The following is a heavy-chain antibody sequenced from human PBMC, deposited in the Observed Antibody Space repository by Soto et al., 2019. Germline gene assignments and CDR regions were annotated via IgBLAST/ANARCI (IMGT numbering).Heavy chain of an antibody. V-gene: IGHV4-61*08. CDR3: ARDLTGYCSSTSCYLYYYYGMDV. CDR2: IYYSGST. J-gene: IGHJ6*02. CDR1: GGSVSSRGYY. D-gene: IGHD2-2*01. Sequence: SETLSLTSPVSGGSVSSRGYYWSWIRQPPGKGLEWIGYIYYSGSTNYNPSLKSRVTISVDTSKNQFSLKLSSVTAADTAVYYCARDLTGYCSSTSCYLYYYYGMDVWGQGTTVTVSS.